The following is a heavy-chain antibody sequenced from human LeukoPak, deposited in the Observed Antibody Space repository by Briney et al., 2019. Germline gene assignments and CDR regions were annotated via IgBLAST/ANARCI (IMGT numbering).Heavy chain of an antibody. V-gene: IGHV3-21*04. J-gene: IGHJ3*02. D-gene: IGHD6-6*01. Sequence: GGSLRLSCAASGFNFSSFTMNWVRQAPGKGLEWVSFISSSSSYKYYADSVKGRFTISRDNAKNSLYLQMNSLRAEDTAVYYCAKDKGIAARSRVDAFDIWGQGTMVTVSS. CDR2: ISSSSSYK. CDR1: GFNFSSFT. CDR3: AKDKGIAARSRVDAFDI.